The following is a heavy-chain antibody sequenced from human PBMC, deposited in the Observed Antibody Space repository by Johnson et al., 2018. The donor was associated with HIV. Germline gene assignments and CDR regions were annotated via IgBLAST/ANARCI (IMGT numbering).Heavy chain of an antibody. J-gene: IGHJ3*02. CDR3: AKAEGATSAFDI. CDR1: GFTFSSYA. CDR2: IWYDGSNK. V-gene: IGHV3-33*06. D-gene: IGHD1-26*01. Sequence: QVQLVESGGGLVQPGRSQRLSCAASGFTFSSYAMSWVRQAPGKGLEWVVVIWYDGSNKYYADSVKGRFTISRDNSKNTLYLQMNSLRAEDTAVYYCAKAEGATSAFDIWGQGTMVTVSS.